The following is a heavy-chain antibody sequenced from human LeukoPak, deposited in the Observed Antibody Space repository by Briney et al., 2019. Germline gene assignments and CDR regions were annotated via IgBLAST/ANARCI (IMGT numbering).Heavy chain of an antibody. CDR2: IYPGDSDT. J-gene: IGHJ4*02. D-gene: IGHD2/OR15-2a*01. Sequence: GESLKISREASGYIFRNYWIGWVRQMPGEGLEWVGIIYPGDSDTRYSPSFQGQVTISADRSNSTAYLQWTSLKASDTAMYYCARGETLSDYWGQGTLVTVSS. CDR3: ARGETLSDY. CDR1: GYIFRNYW. V-gene: IGHV5-51*01.